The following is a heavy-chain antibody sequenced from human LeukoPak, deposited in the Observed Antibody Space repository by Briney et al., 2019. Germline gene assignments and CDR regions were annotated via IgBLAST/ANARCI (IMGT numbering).Heavy chain of an antibody. CDR3: ARVAAGIGFFQH. Sequence: SETLSLTCIVSGYSISSGYYWGWIRQPPGKGLEWIGNIHHSGSTYYNPTLKSRVTISVDTSKNQLSLKLSSVTAADTAVYYCARVAAGIGFFQHWGQGTLVTVSS. CDR2: IHHSGST. V-gene: IGHV4-38-2*02. J-gene: IGHJ1*01. D-gene: IGHD6-13*01. CDR1: GYSISSGYY.